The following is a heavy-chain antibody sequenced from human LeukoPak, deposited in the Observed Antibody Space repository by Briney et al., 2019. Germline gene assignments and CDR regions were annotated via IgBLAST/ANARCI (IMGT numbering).Heavy chain of an antibody. V-gene: IGHV3-7*01. CDR3: ARDPAYGALDI. J-gene: IGHJ3*02. CDR1: GFTFSSCW. D-gene: IGHD2-21*01. CDR2: IKKDGSEK. Sequence: GGSLRLSCAASGFTFSSCWMSWVRQAPGKGPEWVANIKKDGSEKYYVDSVKGRFAISRDNALNSLFLQMNSLSAEDTAVYYCARDPAYGALDIWGQGTTVTVSS.